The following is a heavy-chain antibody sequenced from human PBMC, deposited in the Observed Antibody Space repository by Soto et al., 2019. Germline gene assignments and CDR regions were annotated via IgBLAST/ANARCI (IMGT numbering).Heavy chain of an antibody. D-gene: IGHD6-13*01. Sequence: SETLSLTCAVSGGSISSTNWWSWVRQPPGKGLEWIGEIYHSGRTNYNPSLESRVIISVDKTKNQLSLKLSSVTAADTAVYYCAKFRSWDRWRAFDIWGQGTMVTVSS. J-gene: IGHJ3*02. CDR1: GGSISSTNW. CDR2: IYHSGRT. CDR3: AKFRSWDRWRAFDI. V-gene: IGHV4-4*02.